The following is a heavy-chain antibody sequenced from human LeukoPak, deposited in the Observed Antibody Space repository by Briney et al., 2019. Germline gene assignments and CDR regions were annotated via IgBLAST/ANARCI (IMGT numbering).Heavy chain of an antibody. V-gene: IGHV3-23*01. CDR3: AKARGATYGTYYFDY. D-gene: IGHD4/OR15-4a*01. Sequence: GGSLRLSCAASGFTFSSYAMTWVRQAPGKGLEWVSISGSGGDTYYADSVKGRFTISRYNSKNTLYLQMNSLRAEDTAVYYCAKARGATYGTYYFDYWGQGTLVTVSS. J-gene: IGHJ4*02. CDR1: GFTFSSYA. CDR2: SGSGGDT.